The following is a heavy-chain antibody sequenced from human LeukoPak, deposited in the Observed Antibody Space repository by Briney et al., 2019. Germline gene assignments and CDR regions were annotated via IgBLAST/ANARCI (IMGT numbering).Heavy chain of an antibody. CDR2: IYTSGST. CDR1: GGSISSYY. CDR3: ASPGYSSSAFDY. D-gene: IGHD6-13*01. J-gene: IGHJ4*02. Sequence: SETLSLTCTVSGGSISSYYWSWIRQPAGKGLEWIGRIYTSGSTNYNPSLKSRVTMSVDTSKNQFSLKLSSVTAADTAVYYCASPGYSSSAFDYWGQGTLVTVSS. V-gene: IGHV4-4*07.